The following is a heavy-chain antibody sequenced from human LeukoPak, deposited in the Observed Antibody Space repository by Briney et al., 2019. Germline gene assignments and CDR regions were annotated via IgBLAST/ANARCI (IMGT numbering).Heavy chain of an antibody. CDR2: ISSSARYM. D-gene: IGHD3/OR15-3a*01. J-gene: IGHJ6*02. V-gene: IGHV3-21*01. Sequence: GGSLRLSCAASGFTLSTYSMNWVRQAAGKGLEWVSSISSSARYMYNADSVKGRFTISRDNAKNSLYLQMNSLRAEDTAVYYCARGGVGLVIIPGWEYDYYGLDVWGQGTTVTVSS. CDR1: GFTLSTYS. CDR3: ARGGVGLVIIPGWEYDYYGLDV.